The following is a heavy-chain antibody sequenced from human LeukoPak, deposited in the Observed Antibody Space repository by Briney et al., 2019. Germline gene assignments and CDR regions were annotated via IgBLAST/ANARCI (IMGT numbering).Heavy chain of an antibody. CDR3: ARDRPGSYWYFDL. Sequence: SGTLSLTCIVSGGSISSYYWSWIRQPPGEGLEWVGHIYYLGSTNYNPSLKSRVTISIDTSKNYFSLKLNSVIAADTAVYYCARDRPGSYWYFDLWGRGTLVTVSS. V-gene: IGHV4-59*01. D-gene: IGHD3-10*01. J-gene: IGHJ2*01. CDR1: GGSISSYY. CDR2: IYYLGST.